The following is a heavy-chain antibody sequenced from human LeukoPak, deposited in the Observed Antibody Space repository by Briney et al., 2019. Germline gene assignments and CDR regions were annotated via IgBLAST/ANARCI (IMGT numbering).Heavy chain of an antibody. D-gene: IGHD3-10*01. J-gene: IGHJ6*02. Sequence: ASVTVSCTVSGYTLTELSMHWVRQAPGKGLEWMGGFDPEDGETIYAQKFQGRVTMTEDTSTDTAYMELSSLRSEDTAVYYCATVPMVRGSGYYYGMDVWGQGTTVTVSS. V-gene: IGHV1-24*01. CDR2: FDPEDGET. CDR3: ATVPMVRGSGYYYGMDV. CDR1: GYTLTELS.